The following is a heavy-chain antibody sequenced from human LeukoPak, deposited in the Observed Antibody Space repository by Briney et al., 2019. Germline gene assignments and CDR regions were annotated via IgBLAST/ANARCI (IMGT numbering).Heavy chain of an antibody. J-gene: IGHJ4*02. V-gene: IGHV3-30*18. CDR3: AKSATVTTQQRGYFDY. D-gene: IGHD4-11*01. Sequence: GGSLRLSCAASGFTFSSYGMHWVRQAPGKGLEWVAVISYDGSNKYFADSVKGRFTISRDNPKNTLYLQMNSLRAENTAVYYCAKSATVTTQQRGYFDYWGQGTLVTVSS. CDR1: GFTFSSYG. CDR2: ISYDGSNK.